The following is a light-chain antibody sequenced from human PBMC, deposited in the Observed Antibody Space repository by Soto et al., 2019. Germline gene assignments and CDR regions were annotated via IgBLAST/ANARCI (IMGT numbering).Light chain of an antibody. V-gene: IGLV1-40*01. J-gene: IGLJ1*01. CDR3: QSYGICLSDV. CDR2: GNS. Sequence: QPVLTQPPSVSGAPGQRVTISCTGSRSNIGAGYDVHWYQQLPGTAPKLLIYGNSNRPSGVPHRFSGSKSGTSASLTITGIQAEDEADYYCQSYGICLSDVFGTGTKVTVL. CDR1: RSNIGAGYD.